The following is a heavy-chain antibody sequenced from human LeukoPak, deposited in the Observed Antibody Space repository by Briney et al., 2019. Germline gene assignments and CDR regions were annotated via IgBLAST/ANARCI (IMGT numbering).Heavy chain of an antibody. Sequence: GGSLRLSCAASGLTFISYGMHWVRQAPGKGLEWVAVISYDGSNKYYADSVKGRFTISRDNAKNSLYLQMNSLRAEDTAVYYCARDDEQQPLTYWGQGTLVTVSS. CDR1: GLTFISYG. V-gene: IGHV3-30*03. CDR3: ARDDEQQPLTY. CDR2: ISYDGSNK. D-gene: IGHD6-13*01. J-gene: IGHJ4*02.